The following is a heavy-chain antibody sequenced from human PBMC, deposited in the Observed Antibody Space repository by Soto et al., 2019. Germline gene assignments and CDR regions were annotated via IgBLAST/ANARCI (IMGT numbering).Heavy chain of an antibody. Sequence: SETLSLTCTVSGVSITSYFWSWIRQTPGKGLDWIGSISFSGATYSNPSLKGRAALSVDTSENHLSLTLNSVTSADTAVYFCARDPRDGYKPYFEFWGQGNPVTV. CDR1: GVSITSYF. CDR2: ISFSGAT. D-gene: IGHD3-9*01. CDR3: ARDPRDGYKPYFEF. V-gene: IGHV4-59*01. J-gene: IGHJ4*02.